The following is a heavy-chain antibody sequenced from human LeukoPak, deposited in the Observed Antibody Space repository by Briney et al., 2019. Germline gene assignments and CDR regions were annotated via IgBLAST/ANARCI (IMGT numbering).Heavy chain of an antibody. CDR2: IDTVGGT. CDR3: AREASGSGYSGIDF. CDR1: GFTFSNHD. V-gene: IGHV3-13*04. J-gene: IGHJ4*02. D-gene: IGHD3-22*01. Sequence: GGSLRLSCAVSGFTFSNHDMHWVRQAPGKGLEWVSAIDTVGGTYYPGSAKGRFTISREDVKNSLYLQMNSLRAGDTAIYYCAREASGSGYSGIDFWGQGTLVTVSS.